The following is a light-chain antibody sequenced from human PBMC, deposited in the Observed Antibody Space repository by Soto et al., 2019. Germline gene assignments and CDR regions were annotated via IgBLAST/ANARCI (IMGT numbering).Light chain of an antibody. Sequence: DIQMTQSASSISASVGDRVTITCRASQDVGKWLAWYQQKPGKAPTILIHGASSLQSGVPQRYSGSGYGTDFNLTISRLQPEDFATYYCQKANSFPITCGQGTRLEIK. CDR3: QKANSFPIT. J-gene: IGKJ5*01. V-gene: IGKV1-12*01. CDR2: GAS. CDR1: QDVGKW.